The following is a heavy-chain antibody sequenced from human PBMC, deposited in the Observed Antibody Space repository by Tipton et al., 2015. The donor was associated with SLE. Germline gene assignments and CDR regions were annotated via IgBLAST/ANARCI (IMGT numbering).Heavy chain of an antibody. CDR3: ARDIAAAGDYYGMDV. Sequence: TLSLTCTVSGGSISSHYWSWIRQPPGKGLEWIGYIYYSGSTNYNPSLKSRATISVDTSKNQFSLKLSSVTAADTAVYYCARDIAAAGDYYGMDVWGQGTTVTVSS. CDR1: GGSISSHY. V-gene: IGHV4-59*11. J-gene: IGHJ6*02. CDR2: IYYSGST. D-gene: IGHD6-13*01.